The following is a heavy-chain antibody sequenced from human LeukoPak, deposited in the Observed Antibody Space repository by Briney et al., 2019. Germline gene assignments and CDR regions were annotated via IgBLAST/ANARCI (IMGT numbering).Heavy chain of an antibody. V-gene: IGHV3-23*01. CDR2: ISGSGGST. CDR3: AKVRYDSSGYQSPYFDY. CDR1: GFTFSGYA. D-gene: IGHD3-22*01. J-gene: IGHJ4*02. Sequence: GGSLRLSCAASGFTFSGYAMSWVRQAPGKGLEWVSAISGSGGSTYYADSVKGRFTISRDNSKNTLYLQMNSLRAEDTAVYYCAKVRYDSSGYQSPYFDYWGQGILVTVSS.